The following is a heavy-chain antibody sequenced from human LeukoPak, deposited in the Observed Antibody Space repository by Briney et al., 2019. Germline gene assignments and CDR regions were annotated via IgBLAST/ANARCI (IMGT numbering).Heavy chain of an antibody. CDR3: ASPGHYSSGWEYCFDY. Sequence: GRALRLSCAASGFTFSSYAMHWVRQAPGKGLEWVAVISYDGSNKYYADSVKGRFTISRDNYKNTLYLQMNSMRAEDTAVYYCASPGHYSSGWEYCFDYWGQGTLVTVSS. V-gene: IGHV3-30*04. CDR1: GFTFSSYA. CDR2: ISYDGSNK. D-gene: IGHD6-19*01. J-gene: IGHJ4*02.